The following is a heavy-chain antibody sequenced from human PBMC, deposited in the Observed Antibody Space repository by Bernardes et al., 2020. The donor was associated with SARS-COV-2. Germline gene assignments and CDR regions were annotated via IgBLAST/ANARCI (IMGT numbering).Heavy chain of an antibody. J-gene: IGHJ4*02. CDR1: GFTFGNYG. CDR3: AKLKGSTWWIDY. V-gene: IGHV3-9*01. CDR2: ISWNSGSI. D-gene: IGHD2-15*01. Sequence: GGSLRLSCAGSGFTFGNYGMHWVRQAPGKGLEWVSGISWNSGSIVYADSVKGRFTISRDNGKNSLYLEMNSLREEDTALYYCAKLKGSTWWIDYWGQGTLVSVSS.